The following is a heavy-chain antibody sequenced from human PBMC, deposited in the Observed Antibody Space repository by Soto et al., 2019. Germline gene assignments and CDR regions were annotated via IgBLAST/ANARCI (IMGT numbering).Heavy chain of an antibody. V-gene: IGHV4-59*01. J-gene: IGHJ4*02. D-gene: IGHD3-22*01. Sequence: SETLSLTSTVSGGSISSYYWSWIRQPPGKGLEWIGYIYYSGSTNYNPSLKSRVTISVDTSKSQFSLKLSSVTAADTAVYYCATDSSGQYYFDYWGQGTLVTVSS. CDR1: GGSISSYY. CDR3: ATDSSGQYYFDY. CDR2: IYYSGST.